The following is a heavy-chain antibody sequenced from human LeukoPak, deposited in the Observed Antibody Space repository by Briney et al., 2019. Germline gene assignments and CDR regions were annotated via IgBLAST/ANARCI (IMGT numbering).Heavy chain of an antibody. V-gene: IGHV4-4*07. CDR2: IYPNGNT. Sequence: SETLSLTCTVSGGSFSGSHWIWIRQPAGQGLEYIGRIYPNGNTNYNPSLKSRVTVSADTSKDQFSLKLTSVTAADTAVYYCARELRAAGHFDYWGQGTLVTVSS. CDR3: ARELRAAGHFDY. J-gene: IGHJ4*02. CDR1: GGSFSGSH. D-gene: IGHD3-3*01.